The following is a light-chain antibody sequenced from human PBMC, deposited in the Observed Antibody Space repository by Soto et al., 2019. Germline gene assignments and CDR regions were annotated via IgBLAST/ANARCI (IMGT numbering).Light chain of an antibody. Sequence: IVLTQSPGTLSLSPGERTTLSCRASQSVGSRYLAWYQQKPGQGPSLLIYGASSRATGVPDRFSGSGSGTDFTLTIHRLEPEDFAVYYCQQYGSSPPTFGQGTKVDI. CDR3: QQYGSSPPT. CDR1: QSVGSRY. J-gene: IGKJ1*01. V-gene: IGKV3-20*01. CDR2: GAS.